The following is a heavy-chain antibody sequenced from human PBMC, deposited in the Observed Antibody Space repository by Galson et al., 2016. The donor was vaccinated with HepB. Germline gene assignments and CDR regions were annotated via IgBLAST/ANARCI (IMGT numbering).Heavy chain of an antibody. D-gene: IGHD6-19*01. CDR3: AKVLLAVAD. CDR1: GFTFSSYA. J-gene: IGHJ4*02. V-gene: IGHV3-23*01. CDR2: IRGSGGDT. Sequence: SLRLSCAASGFTFSSYAMSWVRQAPGKGLEWVSGIRGSGGDTYYADSVKGRFTISRDNSKNMVFLQLDSLRVEDTAVYYCAKVLLAVADWGQGTLVTVSS.